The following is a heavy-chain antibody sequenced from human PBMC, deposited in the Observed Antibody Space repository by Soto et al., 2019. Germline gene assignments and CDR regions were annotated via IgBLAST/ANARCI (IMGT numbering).Heavy chain of an antibody. D-gene: IGHD2-2*01. J-gene: IGHJ4*02. V-gene: IGHV1-18*01. CDR2: IILYKGNT. Sequence: QVQLVQSGAEVKKPGASVKVSCKASGYTFTSYGISWVRQAPGQGLEWMGWIILYKGNTNYAQKLQGRVTMTTDTSTSTAYMELRSLRSDDTAVYYCARNGYCSSTSCLFDYWGQGTLVTVSS. CDR1: GYTFTSYG. CDR3: ARNGYCSSTSCLFDY.